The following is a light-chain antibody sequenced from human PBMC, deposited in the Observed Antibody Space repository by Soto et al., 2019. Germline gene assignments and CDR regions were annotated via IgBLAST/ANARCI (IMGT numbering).Light chain of an antibody. V-gene: IGKV3-11*01. CDR1: QSVSSN. CDR3: QQRSNWLIT. CDR2: DAS. Sequence: EIVMTQSPATLSVSPGERATLSCRASQSVSSNLAWYQQKPGQAPRLPIYDASNRATGIPARFSGSGSGTDFTLTISSLEPEDFAVYYCQQRSNWLITFGQGTRLEIK. J-gene: IGKJ5*01.